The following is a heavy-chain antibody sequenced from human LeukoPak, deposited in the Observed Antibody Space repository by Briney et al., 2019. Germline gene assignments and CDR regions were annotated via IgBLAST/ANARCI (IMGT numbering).Heavy chain of an antibody. CDR2: INHSGST. Sequence: SETLSLTCAVYGGSFSGYHWSWIRQPPGKGLEWIGEINHSGSTNYNPSLKSRVTISVDTSKNQFSLKLSSVTAADTAVYYCARSRVVVVVAATPGMRRYYYGMDVWGQGTTVTVSS. J-gene: IGHJ6*02. D-gene: IGHD2-15*01. CDR3: ARSRVVVVVAATPGMRRYYYGMDV. CDR1: GGSFSGYH. V-gene: IGHV4-34*01.